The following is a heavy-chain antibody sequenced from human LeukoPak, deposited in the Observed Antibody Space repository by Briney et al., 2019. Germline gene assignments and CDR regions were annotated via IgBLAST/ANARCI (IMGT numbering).Heavy chain of an antibody. Sequence: GGSLRLSCAASGFTFSDYYMNWIRQAPGKGLEWVSYLSSSGSTIYYADSVKGRFTISRDNAKNSLYLQINSLRAEDTAVYYCAELGITMIGGVWGKGTTVTISS. CDR1: GFTFSDYY. J-gene: IGHJ6*04. CDR3: AELGITMIGGV. D-gene: IGHD3-10*02. V-gene: IGHV3-11*04. CDR2: LSSSGSTI.